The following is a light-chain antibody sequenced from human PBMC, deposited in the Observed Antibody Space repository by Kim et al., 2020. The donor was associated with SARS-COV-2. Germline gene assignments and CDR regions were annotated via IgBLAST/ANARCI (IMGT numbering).Light chain of an antibody. CDR2: ENN. V-gene: IGLV6-57*03. CDR3: QSYDTSALWV. Sequence: FMLTQPHSVSESPGKTVTLSCTRGSGTIAGTYVQWYQQRPGGAPATVIYENNQRPSGVPDRFSGSIDSSSNSASLTISGLKTEDEADYYCQSYDTSALWVFGGGTKLTVL. J-gene: IGLJ3*02. CDR1: SGTIAGTY.